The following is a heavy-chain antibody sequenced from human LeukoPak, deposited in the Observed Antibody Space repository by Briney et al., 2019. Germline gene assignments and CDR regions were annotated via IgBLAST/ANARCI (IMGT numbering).Heavy chain of an antibody. CDR2: IRYDGSNK. CDR3: ARDSIADSSGYYSHFDY. D-gene: IGHD3-22*01. CDR1: GLTFSSNG. Sequence: GGSLRLSRAASGLTFSSNGMHWVRQAPGKGLEWVAFIRYDGSNKYYADSVKGRFTISRDNSKNTLYLQMNSLRAEDTAVYYCARDSIADSSGYYSHFDYWGQGTLVTVSS. V-gene: IGHV3-30*02. J-gene: IGHJ4*02.